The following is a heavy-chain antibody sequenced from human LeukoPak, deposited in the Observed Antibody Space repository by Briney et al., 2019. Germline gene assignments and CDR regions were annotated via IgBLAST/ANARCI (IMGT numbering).Heavy chain of an antibody. J-gene: IGHJ4*02. CDR3: ARTEYSGSYFDN. D-gene: IGHD1-26*01. V-gene: IGHV3-74*01. Sequence: GGSLRLSCGASGFTFISCWIHWVRQAPGKGLVWVSRINSDGSSTSYADSVKGRFTISRDNAKNTLYLQMDSLRAEDTAVYFCARTEYSGSYFDNWGQGTLVTVSS. CDR2: INSDGSST. CDR1: GFTFISCW.